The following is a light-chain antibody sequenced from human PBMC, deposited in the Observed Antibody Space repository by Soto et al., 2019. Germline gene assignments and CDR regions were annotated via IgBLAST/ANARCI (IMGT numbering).Light chain of an antibody. J-gene: IGKJ4*01. CDR3: QQSHSTPLT. CDR2: ATS. V-gene: IGKV1-39*01. Sequence: DLQMTQSPSSLSASVGDRVTITCRASQSISSYLNWFQQKPGEAPKLLIYATSSLQSGVPSRFSGSGSGTDFTLTISSLQPEDFATYYCQQSHSTPLTFGGGTKVEIK. CDR1: QSISSY.